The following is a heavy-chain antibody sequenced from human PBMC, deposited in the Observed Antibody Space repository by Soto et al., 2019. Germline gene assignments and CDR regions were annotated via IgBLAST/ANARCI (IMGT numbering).Heavy chain of an antibody. D-gene: IGHD3-22*01. V-gene: IGHV3-23*01. J-gene: IGHJ3*02. CDR2: LSGSGVST. Sequence: GGSLRLSCAASGFTFSNYAMTWVRQAPGKGLEWVSALSGSGVSTYYADSVMGRFTISRDNSKNTVYLQMNSLRAEDTAVYYCARLDYHDTIGPAADAFDIWGQGTMVTVSS. CDR1: GFTFSNYA. CDR3: ARLDYHDTIGPAADAFDI.